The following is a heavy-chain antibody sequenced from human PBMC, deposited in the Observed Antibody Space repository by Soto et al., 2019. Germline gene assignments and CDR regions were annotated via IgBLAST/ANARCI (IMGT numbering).Heavy chain of an antibody. D-gene: IGHD1-26*01. V-gene: IGHV4-39*01. Sequence: SEKLPHSSTVSAGTISCSCCHLGGLRQPPVKGLELIASIKYSGTTFYNPSLKSRVTLSVDTSKNQFALKLSSVTAAETAVYYCARHGITGSYYDAFDIWGQGTMVTVS. CDR2: IKYSGTT. CDR1: AGTISCSCCH. J-gene: IGHJ3*02. CDR3: ARHGITGSYYDAFDI.